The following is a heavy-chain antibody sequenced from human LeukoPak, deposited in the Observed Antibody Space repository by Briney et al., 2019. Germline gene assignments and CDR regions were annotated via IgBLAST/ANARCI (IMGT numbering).Heavy chain of an antibody. Sequence: ASVKVSCKASGYTFTSYGISWVRQAPGQGLEWMGWISAYNGNTNYAQKLQGRVTTTTDTSTSTAYMELRSLRSDDTAVYYCARETYYDILTGYPGFDYWGQGTLVTVSS. CDR3: ARETYYDILTGYPGFDY. D-gene: IGHD3-9*01. CDR2: ISAYNGNT. CDR1: GYTFTSYG. V-gene: IGHV1-18*04. J-gene: IGHJ4*02.